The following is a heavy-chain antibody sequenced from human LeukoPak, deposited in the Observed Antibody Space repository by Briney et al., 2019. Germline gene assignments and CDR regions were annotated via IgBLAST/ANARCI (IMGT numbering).Heavy chain of an antibody. Sequence: GRSLRLSCAASGFTFSSYAMHWVRQAPGKGLEWVAVISYDGSNKYYADSVKGRFTISRDNSKNTLYLQMNSLRAEDTAVYYCAKLAGTKGGAFDIWGQGTMVTVSS. CDR2: ISYDGSNK. V-gene: IGHV3-30-3*02. D-gene: IGHD1-1*01. CDR1: GFTFSSYA. CDR3: AKLAGTKGGAFDI. J-gene: IGHJ3*02.